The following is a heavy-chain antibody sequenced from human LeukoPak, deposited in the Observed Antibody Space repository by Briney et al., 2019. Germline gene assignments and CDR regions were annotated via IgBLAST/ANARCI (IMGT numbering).Heavy chain of an antibody. Sequence: PSETLSLTCRVSGDSVSRYYWIWIRQSPVKGLEWIGYIYNSRTTNYNPSLKRRATILVDTSKNQFSLELDSVTAADTAVYYCARSTGYSGSGSHHLDAFDIWGPGTMVTVSS. D-gene: IGHD3-10*01. J-gene: IGHJ3*02. CDR1: GDSVSRYY. CDR2: IYNSRTT. CDR3: ARSTGYSGSGSHHLDAFDI. V-gene: IGHV4-59*08.